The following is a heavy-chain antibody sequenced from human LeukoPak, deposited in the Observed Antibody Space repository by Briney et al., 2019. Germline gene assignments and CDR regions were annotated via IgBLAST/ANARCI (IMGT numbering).Heavy chain of an antibody. CDR1: GYSISSGYY. J-gene: IGHJ2*01. CDR2: IYHSGST. Sequence: TASETLSLICAVSGYSISSGYYWGWIRQPPGKGLEWIGSIYHSGSTYYNPSLKSRVTISVDTSKNQFSLKLSSVTAADTAVYYCARDRGVWYFDLWGRGTLVIVSS. CDR3: ARDRGVWYFDL. D-gene: IGHD3-10*01. V-gene: IGHV4-38-2*02.